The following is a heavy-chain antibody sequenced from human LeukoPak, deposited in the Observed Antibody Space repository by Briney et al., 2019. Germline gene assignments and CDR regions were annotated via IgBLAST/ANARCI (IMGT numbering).Heavy chain of an antibody. J-gene: IGHJ5*02. CDR1: GYTFTSYD. D-gene: IGHD6-19*01. CDR2: MNPNSGNT. CDR3: ARGLGAVAGGDWFDP. V-gene: IGHV1-8*03. Sequence: ASVKVSCKASGYTFTSYDINWVRQATGQGLERMGWMNPNSGNTGYAQKFQGRVTITRNTSISTAYMELSSLRSEDTAVYYCARGLGAVAGGDWFDPWGQGTLVTVSS.